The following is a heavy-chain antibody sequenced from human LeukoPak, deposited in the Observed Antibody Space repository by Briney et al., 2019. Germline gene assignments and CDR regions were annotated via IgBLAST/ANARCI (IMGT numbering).Heavy chain of an antibody. J-gene: IGHJ4*02. Sequence: GGSLRLSCTASGFTFTTYAMSWVRQTPGKGLEWVSGISGSGGSSYYGDSVKGRFTISRGNSKKTLYLQMNSLRAQDTAVYYCAKGLLGTTEYYFDSWGQGTLVTVSS. V-gene: IGHV3-23*01. CDR2: ISGSGGSS. CDR3: AKGLLGTTEYYFDS. CDR1: GFTFTTYA. D-gene: IGHD1-7*01.